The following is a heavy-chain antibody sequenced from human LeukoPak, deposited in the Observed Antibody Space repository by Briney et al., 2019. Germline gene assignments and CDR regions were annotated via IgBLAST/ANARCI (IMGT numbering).Heavy chain of an antibody. CDR3: ARDRRYDFWSGYYTGGTFDY. D-gene: IGHD3-3*01. CDR2: IYYSGST. J-gene: IGHJ4*02. Sequence: SETLSLTCTVSGGSISSSSYYWGWIRQPPGEGLEWIGSIYYSGSTYYNPSLKSRVTISVDTSKNQFSLKLSSVTAADTAVYYCARDRRYDFWSGYYTGGTFDYWGQGTLVTVSS. CDR1: GGSISSSSYY. V-gene: IGHV4-39*07.